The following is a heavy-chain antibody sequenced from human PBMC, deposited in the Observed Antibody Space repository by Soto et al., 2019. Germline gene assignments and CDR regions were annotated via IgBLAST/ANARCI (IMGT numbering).Heavy chain of an antibody. D-gene: IGHD1-26*01. CDR2: IYPGDSDT. Sequence: SRRISCKGSGYSFTGYWLGCVRQMNGKGLEWMGIIYPGDSDTRYSPSFQGQVTISADKSISTAYLQWSSLKASDTAMYYCARDRWDLLYYYSGMAVWGQRTTVTVSS. CDR1: GYSFTGYW. CDR3: ARDRWDLLYYYSGMAV. V-gene: IGHV5-51*01. J-gene: IGHJ6*02.